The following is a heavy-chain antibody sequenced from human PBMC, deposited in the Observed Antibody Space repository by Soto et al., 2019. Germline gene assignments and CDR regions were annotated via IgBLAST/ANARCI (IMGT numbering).Heavy chain of an antibody. V-gene: IGHV4-39*01. CDR1: GGSISNSNDYY. CDR3: ARQFYGGKVDY. D-gene: IGHD2-15*01. CDR2: IYYSGST. Sequence: SETLSLTCTVSGGSISNSNDYYWGWVRQPPGKGLEWIGSIYYSGSTYYNPSLKSRVTISVDTSKNQFSLKLTSVTAADTAVYYCARQFYGGKVDYWGQGTLVTVSS. J-gene: IGHJ4*02.